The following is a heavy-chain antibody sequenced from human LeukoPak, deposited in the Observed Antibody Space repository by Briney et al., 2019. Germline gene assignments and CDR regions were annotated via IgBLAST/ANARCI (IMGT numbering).Heavy chain of an antibody. CDR3: ARGRRSSGYYYYYMDV. D-gene: IGHD6-6*01. V-gene: IGHV4-59*11. CDR2: IYYSGST. J-gene: IGHJ6*03. CDR1: GGSISSHY. Sequence: SETLPLTCTVSGGSISSHYWSWIRQPPGKGLEWIGYIYYSGSTNYNPSLKSRVTISVDTSKNQFSLKLSSVTAADTAVYYCARGRRSSGYYYYYMDVWGKGTTVTVSS.